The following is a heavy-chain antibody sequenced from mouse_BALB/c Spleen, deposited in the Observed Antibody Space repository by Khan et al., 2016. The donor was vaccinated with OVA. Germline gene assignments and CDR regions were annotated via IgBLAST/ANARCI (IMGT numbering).Heavy chain of an antibody. CDR3: ARTGYYYFDY. J-gene: IGHJ2*01. V-gene: IGHV5-17*02. D-gene: IGHD2-3*01. CDR2: ISSGSSTI. CDR1: GFTFSGFG. Sequence: EVELVESGGGLVQPGGSRKLSCAASGFTFSGFGMHWVRQAPEKGLEWVAYISSGSSTIYYADTVKGRVTISRDNPKNTLFLQMTSLRSEDTAMYFCARTGYYYFDYWGPGTTLTVSS.